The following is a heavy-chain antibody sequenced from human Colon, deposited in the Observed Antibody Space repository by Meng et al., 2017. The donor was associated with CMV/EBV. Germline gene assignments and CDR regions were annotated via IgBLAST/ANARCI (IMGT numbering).Heavy chain of an antibody. CDR2: IYYSGST. CDR1: GGSVSSGSYY. D-gene: IGHD2-2*01. Sequence: GSLRLSCTVSGGSVSSGSYYWSWLRQPPGKGLEWIGYIYYSGSTNYNPSLKSRVTISVDTSKNQFSLKLSSVTAADTAVYYCARHRTSYYYYGMDVWGQGTTVTVSS. J-gene: IGHJ6*02. V-gene: IGHV4-61*01. CDR3: ARHRTSYYYYGMDV.